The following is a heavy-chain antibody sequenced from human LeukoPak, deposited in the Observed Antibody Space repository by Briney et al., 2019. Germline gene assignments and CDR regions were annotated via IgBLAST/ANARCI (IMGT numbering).Heavy chain of an antibody. CDR1: GFTFSSFG. Sequence: LAGGSLRLSCAASGFTFSSFGMNWVRQAPGKGLEWVSYISSSSSTIYYADSVKGRFTISRDNAKNSLFLQMNSLRAEDTAVYYCARVLRYCSGGNCYSGGLGYMDVWGKGTTVTISS. J-gene: IGHJ6*03. V-gene: IGHV3-48*04. CDR3: ARVLRYCSGGNCYSGGLGYMDV. CDR2: ISSSSSTI. D-gene: IGHD2-15*01.